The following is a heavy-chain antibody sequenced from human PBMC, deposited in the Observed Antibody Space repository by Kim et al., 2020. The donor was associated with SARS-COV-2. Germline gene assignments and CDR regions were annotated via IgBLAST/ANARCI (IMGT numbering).Heavy chain of an antibody. V-gene: IGHV3-72*01. CDR1: GFTFSDHY. CDR2: IRDKAHSYNT. J-gene: IGHJ4*02. D-gene: IGHD2-15*01. CDR3: ASGFCGGGSSYVGDY. Sequence: GGSLRLSCAASGFTFSDHYMDWVRQAPGKGLEWVGRIRDKAHSYNTEYVASGKGRISMSRDESSNSVYLQMTGLKIEDTAVYYCASGFCGGGSSYVGDYWGQGPLVTVSS.